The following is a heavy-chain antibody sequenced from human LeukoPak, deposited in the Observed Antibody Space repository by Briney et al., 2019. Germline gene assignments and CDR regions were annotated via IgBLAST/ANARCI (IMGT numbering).Heavy chain of an antibody. J-gene: IGHJ4*02. Sequence: GTLSLTCAVSGGSISSSNWWSWVRQAPGKGLEWVASIKEDGTETYYVDSVKGRFTISRDNAKNSLYLQMNSLRAEDTAVYYCARVASGTYQKDYWGQGTLVSVSS. D-gene: IGHD3-10*01. CDR1: GGSISSSNW. CDR3: ARVASGTYQKDY. CDR2: IKEDGTET. V-gene: IGHV3-7*01.